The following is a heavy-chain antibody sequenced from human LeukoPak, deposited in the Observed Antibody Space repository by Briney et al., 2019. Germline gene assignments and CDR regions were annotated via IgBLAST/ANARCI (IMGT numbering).Heavy chain of an antibody. CDR1: GFTFSTYW. CDR2: IKQDGSEK. J-gene: IGHJ6*02. CDR3: ARGYFSSSGRGIDV. D-gene: IGHD6-13*01. Sequence: GGSLRLSCAASGFTFSTYWMSWVRQAPGKGLEWVANIKQDGSEKYYVDSVKGRFTISRDNAKNSLYLQMNSLRAEDTAVYYCARGYFSSSGRGIDVWGQGTTVTVSS. V-gene: IGHV3-7*01.